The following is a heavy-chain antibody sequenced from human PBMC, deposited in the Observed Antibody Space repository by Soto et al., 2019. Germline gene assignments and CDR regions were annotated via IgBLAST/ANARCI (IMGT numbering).Heavy chain of an antibody. V-gene: IGHV1-69*12. D-gene: IGHD6-19*01. CDR2: IMPIFGRA. CDR1: GGTFSNYA. CDR3: ATWLKEAGIGGNYYQGIDV. J-gene: IGHJ6*01. Sequence: QVQLVQSGAEVKKPGSSVKVSCKASGGTFSNYAFSWVRQAPGQGLGWLGGIMPIFGRADYAQKFRGRGTITADETTSTAQMELSSLRSEDTAVYYCATWLKEAGIGGNYYQGIDVWGQGTTVTVPS.